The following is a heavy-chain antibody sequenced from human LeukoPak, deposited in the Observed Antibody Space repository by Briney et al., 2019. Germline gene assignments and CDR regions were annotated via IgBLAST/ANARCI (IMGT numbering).Heavy chain of an antibody. CDR2: INPSGGST. CDR1: GFTFTNYN. J-gene: IGHJ3*02. V-gene: IGHV1-46*01. CDR3: ARVRDGYNDAYDI. Sequence: ASVKVSCKASGFTFTNYNMHWVRQAPGQGREWMGIINPSGGSTNYAQNFQARVTMTRDTSTSTVYMELSSLRSEDTAVYYCARVRDGYNDAYDIWGQGTMVTVPS. D-gene: IGHD5-24*01.